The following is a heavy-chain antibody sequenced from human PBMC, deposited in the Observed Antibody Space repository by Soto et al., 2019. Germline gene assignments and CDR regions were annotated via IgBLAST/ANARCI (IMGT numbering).Heavy chain of an antibody. Sequence: SVKVSCKASGGTFSSYAISWVRQAPGQGLEWMGGIIPIFGTANYAQKFQGRVTITADESTSTAYMELSSLRPEDTAVYYCAREAYSSGNIDYWGQGTLVTVSS. CDR1: GGTFSSYA. V-gene: IGHV1-69*13. D-gene: IGHD6-19*01. J-gene: IGHJ4*02. CDR3: AREAYSSGNIDY. CDR2: IIPIFGTA.